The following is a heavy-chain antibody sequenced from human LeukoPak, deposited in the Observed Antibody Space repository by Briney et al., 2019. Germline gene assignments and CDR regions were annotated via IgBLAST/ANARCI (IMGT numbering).Heavy chain of an antibody. J-gene: IGHJ4*02. D-gene: IGHD2-8*02. V-gene: IGHV3-23*01. Sequence: ETLSLTCTVSGGSISSSSYYWAWIRQPPGKRLEWVSSIFPSGAEIHYADSVRGRFTISRDNSKSTLSLQMNSLRAEDTAIYYCATYRQVLLPFESWGQGTLVTVSS. CDR3: ATYRQVLLPFES. CDR2: IFPSGAEI. CDR1: GGSISSSSYY.